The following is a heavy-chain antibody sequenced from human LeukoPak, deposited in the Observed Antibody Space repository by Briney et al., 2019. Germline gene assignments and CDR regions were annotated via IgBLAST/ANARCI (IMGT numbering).Heavy chain of an antibody. J-gene: IGHJ5*02. Sequence: GASVKVSCKASGYSFTGYYIHWVRQAPGQGLEWMGWINPYSGDTDSAQKFQGRVAVTRDTSITTAYMDLSRLTSDDTAVYYCARDLSGYSGYLSWFDPWGQGTLVTVSS. CDR2: INPYSGDT. CDR3: ARDLSGYSGYLSWFDP. D-gene: IGHD5-12*01. CDR1: GYSFTGYY. V-gene: IGHV1-2*02.